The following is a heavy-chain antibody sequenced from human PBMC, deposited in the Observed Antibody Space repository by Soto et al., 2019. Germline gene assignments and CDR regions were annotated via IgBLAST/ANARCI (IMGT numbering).Heavy chain of an antibody. CDR1: AYTFISYA. V-gene: IGHV1-3*01. D-gene: IGHD3-3*01. CDR2: INAGNGKK. CDR3: ARTEITIFGVVTKDDAFDK. J-gene: IGHJ3*02. Sequence: ASVKVSCKASAYTFISYAMHWFRQAPGQRLEWMGSINAGNGKKKYSQKFQGRVTITRDTSASTAYMELSSLTSEDTAVYYCARTEITIFGVVTKDDAFDKWGQGTMVTVSS.